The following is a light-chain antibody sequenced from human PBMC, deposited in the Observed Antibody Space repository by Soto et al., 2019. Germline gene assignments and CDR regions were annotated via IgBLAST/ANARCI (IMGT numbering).Light chain of an antibody. CDR1: SPNIGAGYD. V-gene: IGLV1-40*01. CDR3: QSYDSSLSGYV. CDR2: ANS. Sequence: QSVLTQPPSVSGAPGQRVTISCTGSSPNIGAGYDVHWYQQLPGTAPKLLIYANSNRPSGVPGRFSGSKSGTSASLAITGLQAEDEADYYCQSYDSSLSGYVFGTGTRSPS. J-gene: IGLJ1*01.